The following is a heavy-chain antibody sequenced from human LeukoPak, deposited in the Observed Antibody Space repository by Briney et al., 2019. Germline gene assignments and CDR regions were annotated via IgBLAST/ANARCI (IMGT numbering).Heavy chain of an antibody. D-gene: IGHD2-15*01. CDR1: GFTFSRYA. CDR3: ARDGRGLYCSGGSCYFADDDY. V-gene: IGHV3-30*04. Sequence: PGGSQKLSCVASGFTFSRYAMHWVRQAPGKGLEWVAVISYDGSNEYYADSVRGRFTISRDNSKNTLYLQMNSLRTEDTAVYYCARDGRGLYCSGGSCYFADDDYWGQGTLVTVSS. CDR2: ISYDGSNE. J-gene: IGHJ4*02.